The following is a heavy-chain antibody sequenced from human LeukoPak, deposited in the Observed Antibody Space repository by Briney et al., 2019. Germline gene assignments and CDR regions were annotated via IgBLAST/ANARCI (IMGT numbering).Heavy chain of an antibody. CDR1: GVTFSSYG. D-gene: IGHD1-26*01. CDR2: IRYDESKE. Sequence: GGSLRLSCAASGVTFSSYGWHWVRQAPGKGLEWVAFIRYDESKEYYADSVKGRFTISRDNSKNTLYLQMSSLRVEDTAVYHCVKDYLVEAQRVYYFDYWGQGSLVTVTS. V-gene: IGHV3-30*02. CDR3: VKDYLVEAQRVYYFDY. J-gene: IGHJ4*02.